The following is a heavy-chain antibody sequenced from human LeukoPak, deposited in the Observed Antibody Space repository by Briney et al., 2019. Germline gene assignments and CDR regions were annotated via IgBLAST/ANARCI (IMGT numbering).Heavy chain of an antibody. V-gene: IGHV3-23*01. D-gene: IGHD3-16*02. Sequence: PGGSLRLSCAASRFTFSGYAMSWVRQAPGKGLEWVSAISGSGGSTYYADSVKGRFTISRDNSKNTLYLQMNSLRAEDTAVYYCAKDSRRYSGDGRSVLYGMDVWGQGTTVTVSS. CDR2: ISGSGGST. J-gene: IGHJ6*02. CDR3: AKDSRRYSGDGRSVLYGMDV. CDR1: RFTFSGYA.